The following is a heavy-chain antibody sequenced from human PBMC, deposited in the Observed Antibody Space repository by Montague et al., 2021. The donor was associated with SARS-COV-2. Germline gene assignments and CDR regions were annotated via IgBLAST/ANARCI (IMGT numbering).Heavy chain of an antibody. CDR1: GGSISYGGYL. V-gene: IGHV4-31*03. Sequence: TLSLTCTVSGGSISYGGYLWNWIRQHPGKGLEWIGYIYKSGTTQYNPSLKSRVSLSVDTSKNQFSLNLRSATAADTALYYCARVLGGIDVWGQGATVIVSS. CDR3: ARVLGGIDV. J-gene: IGHJ6*02. D-gene: IGHD3-10*01. CDR2: IYKSGTT.